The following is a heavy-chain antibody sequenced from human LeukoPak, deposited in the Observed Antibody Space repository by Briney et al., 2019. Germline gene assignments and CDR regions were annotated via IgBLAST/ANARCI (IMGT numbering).Heavy chain of an antibody. V-gene: IGHV4-59*08. Sequence: ADTLSLTCTVSGGSISSYYGSWTRQPPGKGLEWIGYIYYSGSTNYNPSLKSRVTISVDTSKNQFSLKLSSVTAADTAVYYCARRPTPPSPFDAWGQGTLVTVSS. CDR1: GGSISSYY. CDR2: IYYSGST. CDR3: ARRPTPPSPFDA. J-gene: IGHJ5*02.